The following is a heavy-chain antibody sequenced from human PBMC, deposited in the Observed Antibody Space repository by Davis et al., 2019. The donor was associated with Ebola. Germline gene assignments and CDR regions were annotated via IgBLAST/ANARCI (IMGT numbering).Heavy chain of an antibody. J-gene: IGHJ5*02. CDR1: GGSFSGYY. V-gene: IGHV4-34*01. Sequence: PSETLSLTCAVYGGSFSGYYWSWIRQPPGKGLEWIGEINHSGSTNYNPSLKSRVTISVDTSKNQFSLKLSSVTAADTAVYYCARWIIAAAGTENWFDPWGQGTLVTVSS. D-gene: IGHD6-13*01. CDR2: INHSGST. CDR3: ARWIIAAAGTENWFDP.